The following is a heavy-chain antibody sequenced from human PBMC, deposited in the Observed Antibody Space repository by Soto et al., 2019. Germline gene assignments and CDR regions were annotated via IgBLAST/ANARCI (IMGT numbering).Heavy chain of an antibody. CDR2: IYYSGST. J-gene: IGHJ5*02. D-gene: IGHD3-22*01. V-gene: IGHV4-31*03. CDR1: GGSISSGGYY. CDR3: ASSFATIYYYDSSGYYGWFDP. Sequence: SETLSLTCTVSGGSISSGGYYWSWICQHPGKGLEWIGYIYYSGSTYYNPSLKSRVTISVDTSKNQFSLKLSSVTAADTAVYYCASSFATIYYYDSSGYYGWFDPWGQGTLVTVSS.